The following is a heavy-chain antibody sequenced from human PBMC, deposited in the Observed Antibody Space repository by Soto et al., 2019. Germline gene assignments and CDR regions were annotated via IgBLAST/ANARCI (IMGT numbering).Heavy chain of an antibody. CDR2: INPSGGST. V-gene: IGHV1-46*01. Sequence: GASVKVSCKASGYTFTSYYMHWVRQAPGQGLEWMGIINPSGGSTSYAQKFQGRVTMTRDTSTSTVYMELSSLRSEDTAVYYCARGHIRFLEWLKHYYYGMDVWGQGTTVTVSS. D-gene: IGHD3-3*01. CDR1: GYTFTSYY. CDR3: ARGHIRFLEWLKHYYYGMDV. J-gene: IGHJ6*02.